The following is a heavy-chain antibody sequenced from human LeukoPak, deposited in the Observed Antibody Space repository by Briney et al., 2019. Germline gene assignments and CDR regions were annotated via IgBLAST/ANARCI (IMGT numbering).Heavy chain of an antibody. CDR1: GGTFSSYA. CDR2: IIPIFGTA. CDR3: ARVTATVTPFDY. D-gene: IGHD4-17*01. V-gene: IGHV1-69*05. J-gene: IGHJ4*02. Sequence: ASVKVSCKASGGTFSSYAISWVRQAPGQGLEWMGRIIPIFGTANYAQKFRGRVTIATDESTSTAYMELSSLRSEDTAVYYCARVTATVTPFDYWGQGTLVTVSS.